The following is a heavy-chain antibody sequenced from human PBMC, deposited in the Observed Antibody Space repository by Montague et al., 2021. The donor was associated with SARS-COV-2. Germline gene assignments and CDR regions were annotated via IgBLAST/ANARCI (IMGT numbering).Heavy chain of an antibody. Sequence: SETLSLTCTLSGGSISSYYCSWIRQPPGKGLEWIGYLYYSGSTNXNPSLKSRVTISVDTSKNQFPLRLNSVTAADTAVYYCARHPPGYRYCYYLDFWGQGTTVTVSS. V-gene: IGHV4-59*13. CDR1: GGSISSYY. D-gene: IGHD1-1*01. J-gene: IGHJ6*03. CDR2: LYYSGST. CDR3: ARHPPGYRYCYYLDF.